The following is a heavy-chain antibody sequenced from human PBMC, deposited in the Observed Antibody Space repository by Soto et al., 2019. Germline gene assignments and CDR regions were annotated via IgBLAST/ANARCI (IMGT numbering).Heavy chain of an antibody. V-gene: IGHV5-51*01. CDR1: GYSFTSYW. CDR2: IYPGDSDT. D-gene: IGHD5-18*01. CDR3: ARHKDTAMGYYYGMDV. Sequence: PGESLKISCDGSGYSFTSYWIGWVRQMPGKGLEWMGGIYPGDSDTRYSPSFRGQVTISADESIFAAYLQRSSLEASDTAMYYCARHKDTAMGYYYGMDVWGQGTTVTVSS. J-gene: IGHJ6*02.